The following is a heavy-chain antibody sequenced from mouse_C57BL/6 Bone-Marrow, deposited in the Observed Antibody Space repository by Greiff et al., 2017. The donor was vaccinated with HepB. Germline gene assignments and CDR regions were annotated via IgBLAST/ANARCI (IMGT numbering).Heavy chain of an antibody. CDR1: GFTFSDYY. CDR3: ARCIRYYGSSYLDY. J-gene: IGHJ2*01. D-gene: IGHD1-1*01. CDR2: ISNGGGST. V-gene: IGHV5-12*01. Sequence: DVMLVESGGGLVQPGGSLKLSCAASGFTFSDYYMYWVRQTPEKRLEWVAYISNGGGSTYYPDTVKGRFTISRDNAKNTLYLQMSRLKSEDTAMYYCARCIRYYGSSYLDYWGQGTTLTVSS.